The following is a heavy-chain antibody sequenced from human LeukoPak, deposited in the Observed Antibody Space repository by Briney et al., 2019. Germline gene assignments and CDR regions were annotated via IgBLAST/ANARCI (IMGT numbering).Heavy chain of an antibody. D-gene: IGHD5-24*01. J-gene: IGHJ4*02. CDR1: GGSFSGYD. V-gene: IGHV4-34*01. CDR2: INHSGST. Sequence: SETLSLTCAVYGGSFSGYDWSWIRQPPGKGLEWIGEINHSGSTNYNPSLKSRVTISVDTSKNQFSLKLSSVTAADTAVYYCARVRWLQPFDYWGQGTLVTVSS. CDR3: ARVRWLQPFDY.